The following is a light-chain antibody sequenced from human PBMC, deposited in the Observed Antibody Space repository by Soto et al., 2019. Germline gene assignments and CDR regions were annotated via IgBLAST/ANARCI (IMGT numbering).Light chain of an antibody. V-gene: IGLV3-1*01. CDR2: EDR. CDR1: KLGEKN. CDR3: QAWDSSILYV. Sequence: SYELTQPPSVSVSPGQTASIPCSGDKLGEKNVCWYQQKPGQSPVLVIYEDRKRPSGIPERFSGSNSGNTATLTISGTQAVDEADYYCQAWDSSILYVFGTGTKLTVL. J-gene: IGLJ1*01.